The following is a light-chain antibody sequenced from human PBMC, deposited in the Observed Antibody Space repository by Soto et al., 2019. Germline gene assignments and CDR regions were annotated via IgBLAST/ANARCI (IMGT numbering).Light chain of an antibody. V-gene: IGKV1-9*01. CDR2: AAS. Sequence: DIQLTQSPSFLSASVGDRVTVTCRASQGIRSYLAWYQQKPGKAPKLLIYAASALQSGVPSRFSGSGSGTEFTLTISSLQPEDFATYYCQYLNGFPFTFGGGTKVEI. CDR3: QYLNGFPFT. J-gene: IGKJ4*01. CDR1: QGIRSY.